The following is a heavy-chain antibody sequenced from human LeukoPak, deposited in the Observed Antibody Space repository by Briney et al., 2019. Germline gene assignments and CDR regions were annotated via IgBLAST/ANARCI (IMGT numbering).Heavy chain of an antibody. D-gene: IGHD3-3*01. J-gene: IGHJ4*02. CDR3: TTDPQYYDANY. CDR2: IKSKTDGGTT. V-gene: IGHV3-15*01. CDR1: GFTFSNAW. Sequence: GGSLRLSCAASGFTFSNAWMSWVRQASGKGLEWVGRIKSKTDGGTTDYAAPVKGRFTISRDDSKNTLYLQMNSLKTEDTAVYSCTTDPQYYDANYWGQGTLVTVSS.